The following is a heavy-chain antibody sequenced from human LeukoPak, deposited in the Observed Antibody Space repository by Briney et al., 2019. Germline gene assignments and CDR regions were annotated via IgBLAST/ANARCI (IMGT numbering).Heavy chain of an antibody. CDR2: IYSGGST. CDR1: GFTVSSNY. J-gene: IGHJ5*02. CDR3: ASGITGTNNWFDP. V-gene: IGHV3-66*02. Sequence: PGGSLRLSCAASGFTVSSNYMSWVRQAPGKGLEWVSVIYSGGSTYYADSVKGRFTISGDNSKNTLYLQMNSLRAEDTAVYYCASGITGTNNWFDPWGQGTLVTVSS. D-gene: IGHD1-20*01.